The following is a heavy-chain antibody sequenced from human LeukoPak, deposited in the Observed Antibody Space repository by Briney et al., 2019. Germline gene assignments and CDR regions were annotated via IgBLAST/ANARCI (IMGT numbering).Heavy chain of an antibody. Sequence: GGSLRLSCAASGFTFSSYGMNWVRQAPGKGLEWVSSISSSSSYIYYADSVKGRFTISRDNAKNSLYLQMNSLRAEDTAVYYCARDPLGAAAGTSYYFDYWGQETLVTVSS. CDR2: ISSSSSYI. V-gene: IGHV3-21*01. CDR3: ARDPLGAAAGTSYYFDY. D-gene: IGHD6-13*01. J-gene: IGHJ4*02. CDR1: GFTFSSYG.